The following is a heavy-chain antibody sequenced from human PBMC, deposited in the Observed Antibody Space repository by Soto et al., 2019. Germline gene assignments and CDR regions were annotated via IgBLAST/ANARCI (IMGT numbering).Heavy chain of an antibody. CDR2: IYYSGST. CDR3: ARWGSSGWFGYFDL. Sequence: QVQLQESGPGLVKPSETLSLTCTVSGGSISSYYWSWIRQPPGKGLEWIGYIYYSGSTNYNPSLKRRVPISVDTSKNQFSLKLSSVTAADTAVYYCARWGSSGWFGYFDLWGRGTLVTVSS. J-gene: IGHJ2*01. V-gene: IGHV4-59*08. D-gene: IGHD6-19*01. CDR1: GGSISSYY.